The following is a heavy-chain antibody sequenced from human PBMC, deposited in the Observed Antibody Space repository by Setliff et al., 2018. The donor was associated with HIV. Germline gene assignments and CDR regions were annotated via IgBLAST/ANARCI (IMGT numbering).Heavy chain of an antibody. D-gene: IGHD1-26*01. CDR2: VDDSGGS. CDR3: ARVGELLLLGFEF. J-gene: IGHJ4*02. V-gene: IGHV4-34*01. Sequence: LSETLSLTCAVYGGSFSGFYWSWIRQPPGKGLEYIGEVDDSGGSNYNPSLKSRVSISVDTSKNQFSLRLSSVTAADTAVYYCARVGELLLLGFEFWGQGTLVTVSS. CDR1: GGSFSGFY.